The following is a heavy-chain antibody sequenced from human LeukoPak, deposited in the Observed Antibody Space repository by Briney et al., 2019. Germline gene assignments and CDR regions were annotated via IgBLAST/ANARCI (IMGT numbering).Heavy chain of an antibody. CDR3: ASHDYYESSLGYYFGY. J-gene: IGHJ4*02. D-gene: IGHD3-22*01. Sequence: GGTLRLSCAAPGFTFRSYGMSWVRQAPGKGLEWVSGISGSGAGTYYTDSVKGRFTISRDNSKNTVYLQMNSLRAVDTAVYYCASHDYYESSLGYYFGYWGQGTLVTVSS. CDR1: GFTFRSYG. CDR2: ISGSGAGT. V-gene: IGHV3-23*01.